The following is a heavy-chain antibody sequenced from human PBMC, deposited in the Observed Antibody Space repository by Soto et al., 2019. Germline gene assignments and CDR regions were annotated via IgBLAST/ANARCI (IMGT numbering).Heavy chain of an antibody. V-gene: IGHV3-53*01. J-gene: IGHJ4*02. Sequence: EVQLVESGGGLIQPGGSLRLSCVVSGFTVSSTNYMSWVRRAPGKGLEWVSVIYPGDTTFYADSVKGRFTISRDNSKNSLYRQMNSLRAEDTAVYYCHGYGYWGQGTLVTVSS. CDR3: HGYGY. CDR1: GFTVSSTNY. CDR2: IYPGDTT. D-gene: IGHD5-12*01.